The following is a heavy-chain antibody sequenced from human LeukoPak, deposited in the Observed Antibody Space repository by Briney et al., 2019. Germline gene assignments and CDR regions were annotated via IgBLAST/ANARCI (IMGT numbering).Heavy chain of an antibody. CDR1: GGTFSSYA. CDR2: FDPEDGET. CDR3: ATRYSRNVAGYDY. J-gene: IGHJ4*02. D-gene: IGHD6-13*01. Sequence: ASVKVSCKASGGTFSSYAISWVRQAPGQGLEWMGGFDPEDGETIYAQKFQGRVTMTEDTSTDTAYMELSSLRSEDTAVYYCATRYSRNVAGYDYWGQGTLVTVSS. V-gene: IGHV1-24*01.